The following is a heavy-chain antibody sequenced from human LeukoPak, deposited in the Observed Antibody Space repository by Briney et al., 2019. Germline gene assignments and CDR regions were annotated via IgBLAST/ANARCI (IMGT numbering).Heavy chain of an antibody. V-gene: IGHV3-53*01. CDR1: GFTVITND. CDR2: LYSDGNT. CDR3: ARGVEPLAANTLAY. D-gene: IGHD1-14*01. J-gene: IGHJ4*02. Sequence: PGGSLRLSCAAPGFTVITNDMTWVRQAPGKGLEWVSVLYSDGNTKYADSLQGRFTISRDNSKNTLYLEMNSLSPDDTAVYYCARGVEPLAANTLAYWGQGTLVTVSS.